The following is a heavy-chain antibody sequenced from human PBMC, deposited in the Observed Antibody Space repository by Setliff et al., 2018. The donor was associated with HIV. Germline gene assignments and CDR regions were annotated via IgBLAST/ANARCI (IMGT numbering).Heavy chain of an antibody. D-gene: IGHD3-10*01. CDR3: AQAQTSVSGSYYQYLQH. V-gene: IGHV3-7*03. J-gene: IGHJ1*01. CDR1: GFTFSDYW. CDR2: IKQDGTDK. Sequence: PGGSLRLSCAASGFTFSDYWMSWVRQAPGKGLEWVANIKQDGTDKYYADSVKGRFTISRDNSKNTLYLRMNSLRAEDTAVYYCAQAQTSVSGSYYQYLQHWGQGTLVTVSS.